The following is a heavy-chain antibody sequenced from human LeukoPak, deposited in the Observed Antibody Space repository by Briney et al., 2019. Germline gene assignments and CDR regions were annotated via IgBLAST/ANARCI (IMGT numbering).Heavy chain of an antibody. CDR3: ARGYSYDSYLIGY. J-gene: IGHJ4*02. CDR2: IYYSGST. Sequence: PSETLSLTCTVSGGSISSYYWSWIRQPPGKGLEWIGYIYYSGSTNYNPSLKSRVTISVDTSKNQFSLKLSSVTAADTAVYYCARGYSYDSYLIGYWGQGTLVTVSS. D-gene: IGHD3-22*01. V-gene: IGHV4-59*01. CDR1: GGSISSYY.